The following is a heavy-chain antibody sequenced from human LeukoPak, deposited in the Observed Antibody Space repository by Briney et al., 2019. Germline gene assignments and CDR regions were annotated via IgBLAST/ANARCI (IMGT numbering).Heavy chain of an antibody. V-gene: IGHV3-23*01. CDR1: GFTFSSYG. CDR3: AKDRRLASSDY. CDR2: ITGRGENT. D-gene: IGHD6-25*01. J-gene: IGHJ4*02. Sequence: GGTLRLSCAASGFTFSSYGMNWVRQAPGKGLEWVSGITGRGENTYHADSVKGRFTISRDNSKNTLYLQMNSLRAEDTAIYYCAKDRRLASSDYGGQGTLVTVSS.